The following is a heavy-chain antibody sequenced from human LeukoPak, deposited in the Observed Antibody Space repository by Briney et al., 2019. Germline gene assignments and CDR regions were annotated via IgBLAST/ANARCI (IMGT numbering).Heavy chain of an antibody. Sequence: PGGSLRLSCTASGFTFGDYAMSWVRQAPGKGLEWVGFIRSKAYGGTTEYAASVKGRFTISRDDSKSIAYLQMNSLKTEDTAVYYCTVSGYSSSWYYFDYWGQGTLVTVSS. J-gene: IGHJ4*02. V-gene: IGHV3-49*04. CDR3: TVSGYSSSWYYFDY. D-gene: IGHD6-13*01. CDR1: GFTFGDYA. CDR2: IRSKAYGGTT.